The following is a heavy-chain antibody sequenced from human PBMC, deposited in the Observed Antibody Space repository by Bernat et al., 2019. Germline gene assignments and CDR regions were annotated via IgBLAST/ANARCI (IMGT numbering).Heavy chain of an antibody. J-gene: IGHJ6*03. CDR3: AKGLGGNGIFYYYMDV. V-gene: IGHV3-23*01. Sequence: EVQLLESGGGLVQPGGSLRLSCAASGFNFSTYAMTWVRQAPGQGLEWVSGGSHSGGKTDSAGDVKGRLTISRDKSKSTLHLQMSSLRAEDSAVYYCAKGLGGNGIFYYYMDVWGKGTTVTVSS. CDR1: GFNFSTYA. CDR2: GSHSGGKT. D-gene: IGHD3-16*01.